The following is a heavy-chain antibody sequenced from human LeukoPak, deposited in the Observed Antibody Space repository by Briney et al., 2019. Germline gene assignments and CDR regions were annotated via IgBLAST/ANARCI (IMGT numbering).Heavy chain of an antibody. V-gene: IGHV4-59*01. Sequence: PSQTLSLTCTVSGGPINDYYWSWIRQPPGKALDWIGYIYSSGSTNYNPSLKSRVTLSVDTSENQFSLKLNSVTTADTAVYFCARSSSWYFTFDSWGQGTLVTVSS. D-gene: IGHD6-13*01. CDR1: GGPINDYY. CDR2: IYSSGST. CDR3: ARSSSWYFTFDS. J-gene: IGHJ4*02.